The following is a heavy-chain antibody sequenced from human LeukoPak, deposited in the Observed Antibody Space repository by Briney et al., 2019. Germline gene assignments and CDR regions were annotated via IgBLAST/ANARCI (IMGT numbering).Heavy chain of an antibody. J-gene: IGHJ6*03. D-gene: IGHD3-10*01. CDR1: GFTFSTFW. CDR3: AKRGYGSGSYYYYYMDV. V-gene: IGHV3-74*01. Sequence: GGSLRLSCATSGFTFSTFWMHWVRQAPGKGLVWVSRIGSDGSNTNYADSVKGRFTISRDNSKNTLYLQMNSLRAEDTAVYYCAKRGYGSGSYYYYYMDVWGKGTTVTISS. CDR2: IGSDGSNT.